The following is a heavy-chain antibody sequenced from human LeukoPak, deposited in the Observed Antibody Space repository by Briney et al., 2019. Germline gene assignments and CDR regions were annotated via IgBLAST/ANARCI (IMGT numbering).Heavy chain of an antibody. CDR1: GGSISSGGYY. D-gene: IGHD3-22*01. CDR2: IYYSGST. J-gene: IGHJ6*02. Sequence: SETLSLTCTVSGGSISSGGYYWSWIRQHPGKGLEWIGYIYYSGSTYYNPSLKSRVTISVDTSKNQFSLKLSSVTAADTAVYYCARDSEYYYDSSGYRALGMDVWGQGTTVTVSS. V-gene: IGHV4-31*03. CDR3: ARDSEYYYDSSGYRALGMDV.